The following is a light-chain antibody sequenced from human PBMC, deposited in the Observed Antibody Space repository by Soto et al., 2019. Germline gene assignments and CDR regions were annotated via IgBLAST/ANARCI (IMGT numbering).Light chain of an antibody. CDR1: QSVSTK. CDR3: QQYNNWFSIT. J-gene: IGKJ5*01. Sequence: EILMTQSPATLSVSPGEGATLSCRASQSVSTKLAWYLQKPGQAPRLLIFDASTRATGIPARFSGSGSGTEFTLTISSLQSEDFAVYYCQQYNNWFSITFGQGTRLEIK. V-gene: IGKV3-15*01. CDR2: DAS.